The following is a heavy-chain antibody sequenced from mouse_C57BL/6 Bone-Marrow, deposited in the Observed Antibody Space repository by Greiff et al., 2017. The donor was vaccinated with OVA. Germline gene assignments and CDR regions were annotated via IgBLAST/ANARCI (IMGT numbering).Heavy chain of an antibody. J-gene: IGHJ1*03. CDR3: ASRIPYYYGSSYWYFDV. Sequence: VKLMESGPELVKPGASVKISCKASGYAFSSSWLNWVKQRPGKGLEWIGRIYPGDGDTNYNGKFKGKATLTADKSSSTTYMQLSSLTSVDSAVYFCASRIPYYYGSSYWYFDVWGTGTTVTVSS. CDR2: IYPGDGDT. D-gene: IGHD1-1*01. V-gene: IGHV1-82*01. CDR1: GYAFSSSW.